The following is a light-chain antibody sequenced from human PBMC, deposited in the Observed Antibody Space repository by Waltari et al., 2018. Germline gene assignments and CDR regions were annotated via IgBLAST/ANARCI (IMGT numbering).Light chain of an antibody. J-gene: IGLJ2*01. CDR1: ALPKQY. V-gene: IGLV3-25*03. CDR2: KDN. CDR3: QSADSSGTYVV. Sequence: SYELTQPPSVSVSPGQTARITCSGDALPKQYAYWYQQQPGQASVLVMYKDNETPSGIPERFSGSSSGTTVTLTINGGQAEDEADYYCQSADSSGTYVVCGGGTKLTVL.